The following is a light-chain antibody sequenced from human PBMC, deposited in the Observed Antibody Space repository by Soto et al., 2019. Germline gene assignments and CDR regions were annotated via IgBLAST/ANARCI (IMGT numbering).Light chain of an antibody. CDR3: SSYTSTTVV. V-gene: IGLV2-14*01. CDR2: EVS. J-gene: IGLJ2*01. CDR1: SSDVGGYNS. Sequence: QSALTQPASVSGSPGQSITISCTGTSSDVGGYNSVSWYQQHPGKAPKLMIYEVSDRPSGVSNRFSGSKSGKTASLTISGLQAEDEADYYCSSYTSTTVVFGGGTKLTVL.